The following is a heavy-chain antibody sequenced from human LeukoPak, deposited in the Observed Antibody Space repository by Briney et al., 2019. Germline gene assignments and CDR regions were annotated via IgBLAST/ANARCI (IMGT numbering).Heavy chain of an antibody. V-gene: IGHV1-58*01. D-gene: IGHD3-10*01. Sequence: SVKVSCKASGFTFTSSAVQWVRQARGQRLEWIGWIVVGSGDTNSAQKFQERVTITRDMSTRTAYMELSGLRSEDTAVYYCGADSMPRGVFSYAFDIWGQGTMVTVSS. J-gene: IGHJ3*02. CDR1: GFTFTSSA. CDR3: GADSMPRGVFSYAFDI. CDR2: IVVGSGDT.